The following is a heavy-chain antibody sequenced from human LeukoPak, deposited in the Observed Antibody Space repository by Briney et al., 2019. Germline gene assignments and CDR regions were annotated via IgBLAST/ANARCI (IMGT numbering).Heavy chain of an antibody. CDR3: ARDLGSGWNFDY. D-gene: IGHD6-19*01. CDR1: GFPFSSYW. Sequence: PGGSLRLSCVASGFPFSSYWMTWVRQAPGKGLEWVANIKQDGSKKSYVDSVKGRFTISRDNAKNSLYLQMNSLRAEDTAVYYCARDLGSGWNFDYWGQGTLVTVSS. CDR2: IKQDGSKK. V-gene: IGHV3-7*03. J-gene: IGHJ4*02.